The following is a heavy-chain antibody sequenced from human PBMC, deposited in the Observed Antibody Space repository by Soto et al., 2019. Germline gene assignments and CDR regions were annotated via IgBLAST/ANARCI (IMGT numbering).Heavy chain of an antibody. V-gene: IGHV1-18*01. CDR1: GCTFTSYG. CDR3: ARGGYCPTTSCPLGYFDY. J-gene: IGHJ4*02. CDR2: ISADNGNT. D-gene: IGHD2-2*01. Sequence: QVQLVQSGAEVKKPGASVKVSCKASGCTFTSYGVPWVRQDPGQGLEWMGWISADNGNTNSAQKLQGRVTMTTDTSPSTVYMEMRGLRSDDTAVYYCARGGYCPTTSCPLGYFDYWGQGALVTASS.